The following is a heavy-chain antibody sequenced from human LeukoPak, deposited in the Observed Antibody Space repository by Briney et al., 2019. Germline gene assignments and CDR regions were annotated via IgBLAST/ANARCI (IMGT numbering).Heavy chain of an antibody. J-gene: IGHJ4*02. Sequence: AGGSLRLSCAASGIAFRSFTMNWVRQAPGKGLEWVSSITPTSTSIFYADSVRGRFTISRDNAKNSLYLQMNNLRAEDTAIYHCATVYYDSSAYGDLDSWGQGTLVTVSS. D-gene: IGHD3-22*01. CDR3: ATVYYDSSAYGDLDS. CDR1: GIAFRSFT. V-gene: IGHV3-21*01. CDR2: ITPTSTSI.